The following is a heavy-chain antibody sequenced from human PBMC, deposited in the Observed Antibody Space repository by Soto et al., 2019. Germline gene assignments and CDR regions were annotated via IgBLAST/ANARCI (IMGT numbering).Heavy chain of an antibody. V-gene: IGHV1-8*01. Sequence: ASVKVSCKASRYTFISYDINWVRQAPGQGLEWMGWMNPSSANTGYAQKFQGRISMARNTSMNTAYMELNSLTSEDTAVYYCTRGQEVWWNAGPLGLHGLDVWGQGTTVTVSS. CDR3: TRGQEVWWNAGPLGLHGLDV. D-gene: IGHD3-16*01. CDR2: MNPSSANT. CDR1: RYTFISYD. J-gene: IGHJ6*02.